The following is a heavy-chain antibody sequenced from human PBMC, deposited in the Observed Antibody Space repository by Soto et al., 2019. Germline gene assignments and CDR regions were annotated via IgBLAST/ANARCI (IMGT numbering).Heavy chain of an antibody. CDR1: GGSISSYY. CDR2: IYYSGST. CDR3: AREVDSTKYERRTWFDP. V-gene: IGHV4-59*01. Sequence: KTSETLSLTCTVSGGSISSYYWSWIRQPPGKGLEWIGYIYYSGSTNYNPSLKSRVTISVDTSKNQFSLKLSSVTAADTAVYYCAREVDSTKYERRTWFDPWGQGTLVTVSS. J-gene: IGHJ5*02. D-gene: IGHD2-15*01.